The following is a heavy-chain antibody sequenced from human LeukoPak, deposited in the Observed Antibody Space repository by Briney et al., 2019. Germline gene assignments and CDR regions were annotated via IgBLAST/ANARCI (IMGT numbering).Heavy chain of an antibody. D-gene: IGHD2-15*01. CDR3: AKAPVTTCRGAFCYPFDY. J-gene: IGHJ4*02. CDR1: GFTFSSHS. V-gene: IGHV3-23*01. Sequence: PGGSLRLSCEASGFTFSSHSMNWVRQAPGKGLEWVSAISDTGNTYHADSVKGRFTISRDSSKNTLFLQMNRLRPEDAAVYYCAKAPVTTCRGAFCYPFDYWGLGTLVTVSS. CDR2: ISDTGNT.